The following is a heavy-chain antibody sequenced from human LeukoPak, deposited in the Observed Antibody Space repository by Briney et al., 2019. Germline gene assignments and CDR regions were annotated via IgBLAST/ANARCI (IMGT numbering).Heavy chain of an antibody. Sequence: TGGSLRLSCAASGFTFSDYYMSWIRQAPGKGLEWISYIGSSGSPIYYADSVRGRFTISRDNAKNSLYLQMNSLRAEDTAVYYCARLSQTPDYYSNGGYYYLGYWGQGTPVTVSS. D-gene: IGHD3-22*01. CDR1: GFTFSDYY. V-gene: IGHV3-11*01. J-gene: IGHJ4*02. CDR2: IGSSGSPI. CDR3: ARLSQTPDYYSNGGYYYLGY.